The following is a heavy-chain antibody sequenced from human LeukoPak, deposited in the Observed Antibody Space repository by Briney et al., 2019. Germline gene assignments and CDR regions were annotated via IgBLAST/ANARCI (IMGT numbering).Heavy chain of an antibody. CDR3: AKDLIGRWLVHEDWFDP. D-gene: IGHD6-19*01. CDR2: ISYDGSNK. V-gene: IGHV3-30*18. Sequence: RSLRLSCAASGFTFSSYGMHWVRQAPGKGLEWVAVISYDGSNKYYADSVKGRFTISRDNSKNTLYLQMNSLRAEDTAVYYCAKDLIGRWLVHEDWFDPWGQGTLVTVSS. CDR1: GFTFSSYG. J-gene: IGHJ5*02.